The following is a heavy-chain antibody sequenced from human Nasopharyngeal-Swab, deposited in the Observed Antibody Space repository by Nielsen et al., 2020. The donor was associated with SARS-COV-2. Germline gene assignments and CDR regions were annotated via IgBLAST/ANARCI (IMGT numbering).Heavy chain of an antibody. CDR1: GYTLSTYA. CDR3: ARVPAVAASRIDY. D-gene: IGHD6-19*01. CDR2: INAGKGNT. Sequence: ASVKVSCKASGYTLSTYAMYWVRQAPGQRPEFMGWINAGKGNTIYSQKFQGRVRISRDTSANTVYMELNRLGSEDTAVYYCARVPAVAASRIDYWGQGTLVTVSS. V-gene: IGHV1-3*01. J-gene: IGHJ4*02.